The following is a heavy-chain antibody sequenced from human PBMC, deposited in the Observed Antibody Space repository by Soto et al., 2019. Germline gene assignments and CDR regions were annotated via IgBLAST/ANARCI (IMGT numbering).Heavy chain of an antibody. CDR3: AREVGAYDAFDI. V-gene: IGHV1-46*03. Sequence: ASVKVSCKASGYTFTSYYMHWVRQAPGQGLEWMGIINPSGGSTSYAQKFQGRVTMTRDTSTSTVYMELSSLRSEDTAVYDCAREVGAYDAFDIRGQGTTVTVSS. CDR2: INPSGGST. J-gene: IGHJ3*02. D-gene: IGHD1-26*01. CDR1: GYTFTSYY.